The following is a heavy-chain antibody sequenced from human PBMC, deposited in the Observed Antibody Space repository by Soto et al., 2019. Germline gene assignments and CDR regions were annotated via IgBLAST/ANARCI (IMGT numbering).Heavy chain of an antibody. V-gene: IGHV3-23*01. D-gene: IGHD2-21*01. CDR2: IGRSGDPT. Sequence: GGSLRLSCTASGFSFSSYGMSWVRQAPGKGLEWVSNIGRSGDPTYYADSVKGRFTISRDNSKNTLFLQMDSLRAEDTAVYYCARLGPYYFDCWGQGTLVTVSS. CDR3: ARLGPYYFDC. CDR1: GFSFSSYG. J-gene: IGHJ4*02.